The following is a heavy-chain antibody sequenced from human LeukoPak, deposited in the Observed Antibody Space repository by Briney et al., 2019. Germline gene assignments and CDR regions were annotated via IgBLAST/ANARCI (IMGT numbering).Heavy chain of an antibody. CDR2: ISYDGSNK. CDR3: ARVNARTMVVVVIEWGAFDI. J-gene: IGHJ3*02. CDR1: GFTFSSYA. D-gene: IGHD3-22*01. V-gene: IGHV3-30*01. Sequence: GRSLRLSCAASGFTFSSYAMHWVRQVPGKGLEWVAVISYDGSNKYYADSVKGRFTISRDNSKNTLYLQMNSLRAEDTAVYYCARVNARTMVVVVIEWGAFDIWGQGTMVTVSS.